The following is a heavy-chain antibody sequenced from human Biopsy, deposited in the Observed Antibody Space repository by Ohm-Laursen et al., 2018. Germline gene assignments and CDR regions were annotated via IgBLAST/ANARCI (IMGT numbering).Heavy chain of an antibody. CDR2: FAPENGKT. J-gene: IGHJ4*02. CDR3: AADINVWNVNY. D-gene: IGHD1-1*01. CDR1: GYTLTELS. V-gene: IGHV1-24*01. Sequence: ASVKVSCKVSGYTLTELSMHWVRQAPGKGLEWMGGFAPENGKTVYAQNFQARVSVTEDTSTDTAYMELRSLRSEDTAVYYCAADINVWNVNYWGQGTQVTVSS.